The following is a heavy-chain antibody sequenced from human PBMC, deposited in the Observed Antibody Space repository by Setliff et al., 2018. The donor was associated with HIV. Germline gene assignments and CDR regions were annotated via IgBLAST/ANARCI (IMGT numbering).Heavy chain of an antibody. D-gene: IGHD2-15*01. CDR2: IYSSGST. V-gene: IGHV4-4*07. CDR3: ARVGLYCSGGSCYSSAFDI. Sequence: PSETLSLTCTVSGGSISSYYWSWIRQPAGKGLEWSGRIYSSGSTNYSPSLNSRVTMSVDTSKNQFSLRLSSVTAADTAVYYCARVGLYCSGGSCYSSAFDIWGQGTMVTVSS. J-gene: IGHJ3*02. CDR1: GGSISSYY.